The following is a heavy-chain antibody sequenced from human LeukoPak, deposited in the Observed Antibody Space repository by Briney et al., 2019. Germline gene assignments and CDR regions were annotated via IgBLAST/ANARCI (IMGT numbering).Heavy chain of an antibody. D-gene: IGHD3-22*01. CDR1: GFTSSTFA. CDR3: AKDRRGSRSNGYYMTQDY. CDR2: ISGNAITT. V-gene: IGHV3-23*01. J-gene: IGHJ4*02. Sequence: GGSLRLSCAASGFTSSTFAMTWLRQAPGKGLEWVSTISGNAITTYYADSVKGRFTISRDNSKNTLYLQMNSLRLEDTAIYYCAKDRRGSRSNGYYMTQDYWGQGAQVTVSS.